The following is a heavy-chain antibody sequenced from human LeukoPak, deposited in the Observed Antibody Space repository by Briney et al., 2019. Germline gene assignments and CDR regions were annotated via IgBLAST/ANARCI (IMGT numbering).Heavy chain of an antibody. CDR1: GGTFSSYA. D-gene: IGHD3-9*01. Sequence: SVKVSFKASGGTFSSYAISWVRQAPGQGLEWMGRIIPIFGTANYAQKFQGRVTITTDESTSTAYMELSSLRSEDTAVYYCAREWGHCDIALDYWGQGTLVTVSS. V-gene: IGHV1-69*05. J-gene: IGHJ4*02. CDR2: IIPIFGTA. CDR3: AREWGHCDIALDY.